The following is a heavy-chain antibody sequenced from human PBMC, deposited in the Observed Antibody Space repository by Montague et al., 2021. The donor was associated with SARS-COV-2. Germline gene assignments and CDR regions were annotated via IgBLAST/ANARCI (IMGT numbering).Heavy chain of an antibody. D-gene: IGHD6-19*01. CDR2: INYSGKT. CDR3: ARRAQWQLSWFFDL. Sequence: SETLSLTCTVSGGSISSGTYYWGWVRQPPGEGLEWIGAINYSGKTYYNPPLKSRVTISVDTSKNQFSLKVTSVTAADTAVYYCARRAQWQLSWFFDLWGRGTLVTVSS. CDR1: GGSISSGTYY. V-gene: IGHV4-39*01. J-gene: IGHJ2*01.